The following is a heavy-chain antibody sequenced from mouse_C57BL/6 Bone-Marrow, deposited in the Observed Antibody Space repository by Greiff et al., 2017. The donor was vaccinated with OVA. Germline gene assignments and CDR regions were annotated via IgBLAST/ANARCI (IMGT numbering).Heavy chain of an antibody. CDR2: IYPGDGDT. CDR3: ARRRIGYFDY. Sequence: VQRVESGPELVKPGASVKISCKASGYAFSSSWMNWVKQRPGKGLEWIGRIYPGDGDTNYNGKFKGKATLTADKSSSTAYMQLSSLTSEDSAVYFCARRRIGYFDYWGQGTTLTVSS. CDR1: GYAFSSSW. V-gene: IGHV1-82*01. J-gene: IGHJ2*01.